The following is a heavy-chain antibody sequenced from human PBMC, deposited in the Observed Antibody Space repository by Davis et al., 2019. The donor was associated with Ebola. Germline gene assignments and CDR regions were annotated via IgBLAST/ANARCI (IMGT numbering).Heavy chain of an antibody. Sequence: GESLKISCAASGFTFDDYAMHWVRQAPGKGLEWVSYISSSSSYTNYADSVKGRFTISRDNAKNSLYLQMNSLRAEDTAVYYCARVQERRNFDYWGQGTLVTVSS. D-gene: IGHD1-1*01. J-gene: IGHJ4*02. CDR3: ARVQERRNFDY. CDR1: GFTFDDYA. V-gene: IGHV3-11*06. CDR2: ISSSSSYT.